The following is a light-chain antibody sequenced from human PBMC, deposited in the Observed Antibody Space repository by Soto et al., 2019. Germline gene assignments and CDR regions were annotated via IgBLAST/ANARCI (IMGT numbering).Light chain of an antibody. J-gene: IGLJ3*02. CDR3: GADHGSGSNFVWV. CDR2: VGTGGIVG. V-gene: IGLV9-49*01. CDR1: SGYSNYK. Sequence: QSALTQPPSASASLGASVTLTCTLSSGYSNYKVDWYQQRPGKGPRFVMRVGTGGIVGSKGDGIPDHFSVLGSGLNRYLTIKNIQEEDESDYHCGADHGSGSNFVWVFGGGTKVTVL.